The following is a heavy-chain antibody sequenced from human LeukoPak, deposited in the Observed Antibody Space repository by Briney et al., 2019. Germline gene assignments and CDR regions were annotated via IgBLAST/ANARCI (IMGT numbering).Heavy chain of an antibody. CDR3: ARGYSGYFYY. Sequence: GGSLRLSCAASGFTFSSYEMNWVREAPGKGLVWVSRIDGDGSSTNYADSVKGRFTISRDNAKNTLYLQMNSLRAEDTAVYYCARGYSGYFYYWGQGTLVTVSS. CDR1: GFTFSSYE. V-gene: IGHV3-74*01. D-gene: IGHD5-12*01. CDR2: IDGDGSST. J-gene: IGHJ4*02.